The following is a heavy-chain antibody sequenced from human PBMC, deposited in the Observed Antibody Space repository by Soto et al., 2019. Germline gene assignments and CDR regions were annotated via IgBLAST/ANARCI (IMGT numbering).Heavy chain of an antibody. V-gene: IGHV3-73*01. CDR2: IRDRAYNYAT. J-gene: IGHJ4*02. Sequence: GGSLRLSCAASGFVFKDSSIHWVRQASGKGLEWVGRIRDRAYNYATSYAASVKGRFTISRDNSKNTLYLQMNSLRAEDTAVYYCARDFGPYSSASYYYFDYWGQGTLVTVSS. D-gene: IGHD6-19*01. CDR3: ARDFGPYSSASYYYFDY. CDR1: GFVFKDSS.